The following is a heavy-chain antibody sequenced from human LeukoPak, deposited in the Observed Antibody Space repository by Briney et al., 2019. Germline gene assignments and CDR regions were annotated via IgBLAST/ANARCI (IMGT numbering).Heavy chain of an antibody. CDR1: GFTFDDYA. J-gene: IGHJ6*02. V-gene: IGHV3-9*01. CDR2: ISWNSVSI. Sequence: GGSLRLSCEASGFTFDDYAMHWVRHAPGKGLEWVSGISWNSVSIDYADSVKGRFTISRDNAKNSLYLQMNSLRAEDTALYYCAKDYYSSGYYYYAMDVWGRGTTVTVSS. CDR3: AKDYYSSGYYYYAMDV. D-gene: IGHD6-19*01.